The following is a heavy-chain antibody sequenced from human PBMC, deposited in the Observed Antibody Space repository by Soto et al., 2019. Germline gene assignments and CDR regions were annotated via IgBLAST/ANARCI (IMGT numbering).Heavy chain of an antibody. CDR3: ARQRVDTAMVSKGRIDHYYYYGMDV. CDR2: IYYGGST. D-gene: IGHD5-18*01. V-gene: IGHV4-39*01. J-gene: IGHJ6*02. CDR1: GGSISSSSYY. Sequence: SETLSLTCTVSGGSISSSSYYWGWIRQPPGKGLEWIGSIYYGGSTYYNPSLKSRVTISVDTSKNQFSLKLSSVTAADTAVYYCARQRVDTAMVSKGRIDHYYYYGMDVWGQGTTVTVSS.